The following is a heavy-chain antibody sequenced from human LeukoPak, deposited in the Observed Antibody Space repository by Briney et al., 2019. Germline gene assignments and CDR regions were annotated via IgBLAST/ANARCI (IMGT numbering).Heavy chain of an antibody. D-gene: IGHD2-15*01. CDR3: ARATQGVVAAYIDY. J-gene: IGHJ4*02. CDR2: IWYDGSNK. CDR1: GFTFSSYG. Sequence: GRSLRLSCAASGFTFSSYGMHWVRQAPGKGLEWVAVIWYDGSNKYYADSVKGRFTISRDNSKNTLYLQMNSLRAEDTAVHYCARATQGVVAAYIDYWGQGTLVTVSS. V-gene: IGHV3-33*01.